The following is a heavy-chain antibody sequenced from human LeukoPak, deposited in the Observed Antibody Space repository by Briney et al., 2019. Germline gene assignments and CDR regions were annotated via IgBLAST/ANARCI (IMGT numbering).Heavy chain of an antibody. CDR2: IIPIFGTA. J-gene: IGHJ4*02. Sequence: SVKVSCKASGYTFTSYDINWVRQATGQGLEWMGGIIPIFGTANYAQKFQGRVTITTDESTSTAYMELSSLRSEDAAVYYCARGGYCTNGVCYYFDYWGQGTLVTVSS. V-gene: IGHV1-69*05. D-gene: IGHD2-8*01. CDR1: GYTFTSYD. CDR3: ARGGYCTNGVCYYFDY.